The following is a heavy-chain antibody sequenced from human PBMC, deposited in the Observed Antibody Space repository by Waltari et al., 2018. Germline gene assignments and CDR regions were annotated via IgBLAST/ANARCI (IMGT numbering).Heavy chain of an antibody. CDR3: TRKSQLLWTGQDYYYGMDV. CDR2: IWYDGSNK. D-gene: IGHD2-2*01. Sequence: QVQLVESGGGVVQPGRSLRLSCAASGFTFSSDVLYWVRPAPGKGLEWVAFIWYDGSNKEFADSVKGRFAISRDNSKNTLYLQMNSLRAEDTAVYYCTRKSQLLWTGQDYYYGMDVWGRGTTVTVSS. CDR1: GFTFSSDV. V-gene: IGHV3-33*01. J-gene: IGHJ6*02.